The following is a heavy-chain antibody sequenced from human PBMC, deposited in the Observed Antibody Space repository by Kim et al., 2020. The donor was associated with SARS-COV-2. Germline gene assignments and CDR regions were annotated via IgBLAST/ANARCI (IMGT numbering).Heavy chain of an antibody. CDR2: IDIAGDT. V-gene: IGHV3-13*01. D-gene: IGHD5-18*01. CDR3: ARAVDTATDAFDI. Sequence: GGSLRLSCAASGFTFSTYDMHWVRQGIGKGLEWVSAIDIAGDTYYAASLKGRFTISRATAESSLYLQMNDLGVGDTAIYYCARAVDTATDAFDIWGQGT. CDR1: GFTFSTYD. J-gene: IGHJ3*02.